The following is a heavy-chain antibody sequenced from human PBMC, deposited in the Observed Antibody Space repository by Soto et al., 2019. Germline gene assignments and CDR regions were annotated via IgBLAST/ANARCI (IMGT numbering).Heavy chain of an antibody. Sequence: QVQLVQSGAEVKKPGSSVKVSCKASGGTFSSYAISWVRQAPGQGLEWMGGIIPIFGTANYAQNFQGRATITADESTSTAYMELSSLRSEDTAVYYCARDLRAAGRPGMDVWGQGTTVTVSS. CDR1: GGTFSSYA. J-gene: IGHJ6*02. CDR3: ARDLRAAGRPGMDV. D-gene: IGHD6-13*01. V-gene: IGHV1-69*01. CDR2: IIPIFGTA.